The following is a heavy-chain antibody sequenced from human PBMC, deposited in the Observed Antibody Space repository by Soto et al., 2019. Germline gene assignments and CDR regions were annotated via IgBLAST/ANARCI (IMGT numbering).Heavy chain of an antibody. J-gene: IGHJ4*02. CDR3: HGYGY. CDR1: GFSVTANY. D-gene: IGHD5-12*01. CDR2: IYSGGST. V-gene: IGHV3-53*01. Sequence: EVQVVESGGGLIQPGGSLRLSCEVSGFSVTANYMSWVRQAPGKGLEWGSVIYSGGSTYYIDSVKGRFSISRDISKNTLYLQMNSLRAEDTAVYYCHGYGYWGQGTLVTVSS.